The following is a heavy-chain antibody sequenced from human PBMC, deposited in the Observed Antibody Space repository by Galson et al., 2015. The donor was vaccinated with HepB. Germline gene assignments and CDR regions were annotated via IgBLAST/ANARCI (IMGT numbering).Heavy chain of an antibody. J-gene: IGHJ4*02. D-gene: IGHD6-13*01. CDR3: VGWGTRKGIAAAGSDFDY. V-gene: IGHV3-64D*06. CDR2: ISSNGGST. CDR1: GFTFSSYA. Sequence: SLRLSCAASGFTFSSYAMHWVRQAPGKGLEYVSAISSNGGSTYYADSVKGRFTISRDNSKNTLYLQMSSLRAEDTAVYYCVGWGTRKGIAAAGSDFDYWGQGTLVTVSS.